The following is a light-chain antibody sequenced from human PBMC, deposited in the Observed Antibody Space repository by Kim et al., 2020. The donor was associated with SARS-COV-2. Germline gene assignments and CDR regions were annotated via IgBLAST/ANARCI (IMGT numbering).Light chain of an antibody. J-gene: IGLJ2*01. Sequence: GQSVTISCPGTSSDVSGYNYVSWYQQHPGKAPNLMLYDVSKRPSGVPDRFSGSKSGNTASLTISGLQAEDEADYHCCSYAGSYVVFGGGTQLTVL. V-gene: IGLV2-11*01. CDR1: SSDVSGYNY. CDR2: DVS. CDR3: CSYAGSYVV.